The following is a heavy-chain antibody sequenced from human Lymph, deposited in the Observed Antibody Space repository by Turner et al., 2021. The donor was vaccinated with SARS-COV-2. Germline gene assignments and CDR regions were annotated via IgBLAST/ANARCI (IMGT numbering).Heavy chain of an antibody. CDR1: GFPFSSYA. V-gene: IGHV3-23*01. J-gene: IGHJ4*02. CDR3: AKGVRGAMIVVVIPYFDY. D-gene: IGHD3-22*01. CDR2: ISGSGGDT. Sequence: EVQLLESGGGLVQPGGSLRLPCAASGFPFSSYAMSWVRQAPGKGLEWVSAISGSGGDTYYADSVKGRCTISRDNSKNTLYLQMNSLIAEDTAVYYCAKGVRGAMIVVVIPYFDYWGQGTLVTVSS.